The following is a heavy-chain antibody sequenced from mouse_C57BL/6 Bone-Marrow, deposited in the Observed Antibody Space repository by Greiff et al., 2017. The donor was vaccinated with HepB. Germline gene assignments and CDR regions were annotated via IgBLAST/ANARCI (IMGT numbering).Heavy chain of an antibody. CDR1: GYTFTSYW. V-gene: IGHV1-53*01. J-gene: IGHJ4*01. CDR2: INPSNGGT. D-gene: IGHD3-2*01. Sequence: QVQLQQPGTELVKPGASVKLSCKASGYTFTSYWMHWVKQRPGQGLEWIGNINPSNGGTNYYEKFKSKATLTVDKSSSTAYMQLSSLTSEDSAVYYCARGQLLYYAMDYWGQGTSVTVSS. CDR3: ARGQLLYYAMDY.